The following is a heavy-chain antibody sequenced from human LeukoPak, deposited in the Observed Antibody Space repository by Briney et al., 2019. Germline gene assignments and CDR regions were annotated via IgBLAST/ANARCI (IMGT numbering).Heavy chain of an antibody. D-gene: IGHD7-27*01. CDR3: VRAETGDHTFNI. J-gene: IGHJ3*02. CDR1: GFTFSNYD. Sequence: PGGSLRLSCAASGFTFSNYDMHWVRQPTGRGPEWVSGIAIAGDTYSPGSVKGRFTISRENAKNSLYLQMNSLRAGDTAVYYCVRAETGDHTFNIWGQGTMVTVSS. V-gene: IGHV3-13*01. CDR2: IAIAGDT.